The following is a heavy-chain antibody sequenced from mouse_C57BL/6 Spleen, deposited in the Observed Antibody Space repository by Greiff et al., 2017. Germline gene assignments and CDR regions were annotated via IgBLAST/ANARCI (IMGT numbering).Heavy chain of an antibody. V-gene: IGHV1-59*01. CDR2: IDPSDSYT. Sequence: VQLQQPGAELVRPGASVKLSCKASGYTFTSYWMHWVKQRPGQGLEWIGVIDPSDSYTNYKQKFKGKATLTVDTSSSTSYMQLSRLTSEDSAVYYCARNYNYDGGSSDAMDYWGQGTSVTVSS. CDR1: GYTFTSYW. D-gene: IGHD2-12*01. CDR3: ARNYNYDGGSSDAMDY. J-gene: IGHJ4*01.